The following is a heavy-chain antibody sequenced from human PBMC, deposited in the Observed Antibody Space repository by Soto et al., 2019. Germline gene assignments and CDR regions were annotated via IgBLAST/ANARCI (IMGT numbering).Heavy chain of an antibody. D-gene: IGHD3-10*01. CDR2: ISGSGGTT. Sequence: EVQLLESGGGLVQPGGSLRLSCAASGFTFSSYAMNWVRQAPGKGLEWVSVISGSGGTTYYADSVKGRFTISRDNSKKTLYLQMNSLRTEDTAVYYCATDGGGYGSGSYLSLRLRTGSFDSWGQGTLVTVSS. CDR3: ATDGGGYGSGSYLSLRLRTGSFDS. V-gene: IGHV3-23*01. CDR1: GFTFSSYA. J-gene: IGHJ4*02.